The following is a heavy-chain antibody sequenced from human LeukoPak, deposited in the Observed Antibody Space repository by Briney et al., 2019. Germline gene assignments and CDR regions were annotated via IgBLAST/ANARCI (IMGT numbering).Heavy chain of an antibody. CDR1: GYTFTGYH. D-gene: IGHD1-1*01. CDR2: INPYSGDT. CDR3: AREQGSLTRSWYTSN. Sequence: ASLKLSCKASGYTFTGYHIHWVRQAPGQGLEWMGRINPYSGDTNFAQKFQGRVTMTRYTSLTTAYMDLSSLTPDDTAVYFCAREQGSLTRSWYTSNWGQGTPGTVSS. V-gene: IGHV1-2*06. J-gene: IGHJ4*02.